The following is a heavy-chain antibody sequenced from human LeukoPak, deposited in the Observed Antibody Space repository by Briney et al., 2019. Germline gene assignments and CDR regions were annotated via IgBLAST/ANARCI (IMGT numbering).Heavy chain of an antibody. J-gene: IGHJ4*02. V-gene: IGHV1-8*01. Sequence: ASVKVSCKASGYTFTSYDINWVRQATGQGLEWMGWMNPNSGNTGYGQKFQGRVTMTRNTSISTAYMELSSLRSEDTAVYYCARGPGAIYDYVWGSYRSTYLPDYWGRGTLVTVSS. CDR1: GYTFTSYD. CDR2: MNPNSGNT. CDR3: ARGPGAIYDYVWGSYRSTYLPDY. D-gene: IGHD3-16*02.